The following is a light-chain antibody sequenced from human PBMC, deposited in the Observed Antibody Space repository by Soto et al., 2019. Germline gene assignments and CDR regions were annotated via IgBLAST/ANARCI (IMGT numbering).Light chain of an antibody. CDR1: ERVDIY. Sequence: ETVVTQSPATLYFSPGETATLSCRASERVDIYLAWYQQKPCQAPRLLIYHASNRATGIPARFSGSGSGTDFTLTISILEPEDSAVYYCQQRRNWPPLTFGGGTRVEIK. J-gene: IGKJ4*01. CDR3: QQRRNWPPLT. V-gene: IGKV3-11*01. CDR2: HAS.